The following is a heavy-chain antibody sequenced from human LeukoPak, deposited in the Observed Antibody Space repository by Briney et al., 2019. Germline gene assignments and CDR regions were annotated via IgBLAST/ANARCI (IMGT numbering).Heavy chain of an antibody. CDR1: GFTFSSYA. J-gene: IGHJ4*02. Sequence: PGGSLRLSCTASGFTFSSYAMSWVRQAPGKGLEWVSVISGSGGSTYYGDSVKGRFTISRDNSKNTLHLQMNSLRAEDTAVYYCAKDGVVTITFDYWGQGTLVTVSS. D-gene: IGHD3-16*01. V-gene: IGHV3-23*01. CDR3: AKDGVVTITFDY. CDR2: ISGSGGST.